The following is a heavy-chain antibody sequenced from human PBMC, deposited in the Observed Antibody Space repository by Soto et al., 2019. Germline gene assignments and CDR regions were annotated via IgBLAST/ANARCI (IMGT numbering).Heavy chain of an antibody. V-gene: IGHV1-18*04. D-gene: IGHD5-12*01. J-gene: IGHJ3*01. CDR3: ARGRGYSLIPVVDDPVDV. CDR2: ITTYNGDT. CDR1: GYSFTGYG. Sequence: ASVKVSCKASGYSFTGYGINWVRQAAGQGLQWLGRITTYNGDTNYAQNFQGRVTMTTDTSTSTTYMEMRSLRSDDTAVYFCARGRGYSLIPVVDDPVDVWGQGKLVTVSS.